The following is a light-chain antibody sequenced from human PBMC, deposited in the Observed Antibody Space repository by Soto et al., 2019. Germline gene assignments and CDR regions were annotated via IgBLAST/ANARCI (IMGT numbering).Light chain of an antibody. CDR1: GSDIGNYNY. V-gene: IGLV2-14*01. CDR2: GVS. Sequence: QSALTQPASASGSPGQSITISCTGTGSDIGNYNYVSWYQQHPGKAPKLMIYGVSHRPSGVSNRFSGSKSGNAASLTISGLPAEDEADYYCSSYTSYTSLWVFGGGTKLTV. CDR3: SSYTSYTSLWV. J-gene: IGLJ3*02.